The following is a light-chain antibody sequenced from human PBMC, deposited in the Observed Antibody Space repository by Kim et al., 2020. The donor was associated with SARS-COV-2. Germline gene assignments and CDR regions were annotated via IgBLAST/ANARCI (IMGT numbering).Light chain of an antibody. CDR1: SGHRGYD. V-gene: IGLV4-69*01. CDR2: LNSDGSH. CDR3: QTWGTGSWV. J-gene: IGLJ3*02. Sequence: ASVNLPCTLSSGHRGYDIAWHQQQPEKGPRYLVKLNSDGSHSKGDGIPDRFSGSSSGAERYLTISSLQSQDEADYYCQTWGTGSWVFGGGTQLTVL.